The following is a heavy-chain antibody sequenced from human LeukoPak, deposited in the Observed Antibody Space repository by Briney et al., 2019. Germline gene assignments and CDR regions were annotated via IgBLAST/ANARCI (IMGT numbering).Heavy chain of an antibody. Sequence: ASVTVSCKVSGYTLTELSMHWVRQAPGQGLEWMGWISAYNGNTNYAQKLQGRVTMTTDTSTSTAYMELRSLRSDDTAVYYCARDRYYYGSGSYYRAQGAWWGQGTLVAVSS. CDR1: GYTLTELS. V-gene: IGHV1-18*01. CDR3: ARDRYYYGSGSYYRAQGAW. J-gene: IGHJ4*02. D-gene: IGHD3-10*01. CDR2: ISAYNGNT.